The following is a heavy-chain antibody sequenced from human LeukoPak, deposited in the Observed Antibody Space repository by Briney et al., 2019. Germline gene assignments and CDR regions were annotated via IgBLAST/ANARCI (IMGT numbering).Heavy chain of an antibody. CDR3: ARGRYCTATTCDAGGDAFDI. J-gene: IGHJ3*02. V-gene: IGHV4-4*07. D-gene: IGHD2-2*01. CDR1: GGSISNYY. CDR2: IYPRGST. Sequence: SETLSLTCTVSGGSISNYYWSWIRQPAGRGLEWIGRIYPRGSTTYSSSLKSRVTMSADTSKNHFSLNLTSLTAADTAVYYCARGRYCTATTCDAGGDAFDIWGQGTMVTVSS.